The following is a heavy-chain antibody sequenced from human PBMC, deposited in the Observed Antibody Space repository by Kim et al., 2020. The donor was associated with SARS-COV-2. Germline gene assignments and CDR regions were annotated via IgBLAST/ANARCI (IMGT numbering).Heavy chain of an antibody. Sequence: GSAESVKGRFTISRDNAKNAMYLQMNSLRAEDTALYSCAKAMAFYYYYMDVWGKGTTVTVSS. V-gene: IGHV3-9*01. CDR3: AKAMAFYYYYMDV. J-gene: IGHJ6*03.